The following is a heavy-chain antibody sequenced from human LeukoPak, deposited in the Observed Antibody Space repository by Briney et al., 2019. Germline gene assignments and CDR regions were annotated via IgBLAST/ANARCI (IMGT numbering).Heavy chain of an antibody. CDR2: IVVGSGNT. J-gene: IGHJ6*02. CDR3: AAAPRHYYGMDV. CDR1: GFTFTSSA. V-gene: IGHV1-58*01. Sequence: GASVKVSCKASGFTFTSSAVQWVRQARGQRLEWIGWIVVGSGNTNYAQKFQERVTITRDMSTSTAYMELSSLRSEDTAVYYCAAAPRHYYGMDVWGQGTTVTVSS.